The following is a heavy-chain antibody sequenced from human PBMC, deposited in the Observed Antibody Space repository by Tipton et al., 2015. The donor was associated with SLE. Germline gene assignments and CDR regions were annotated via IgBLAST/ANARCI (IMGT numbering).Heavy chain of an antibody. CDR1: GFTFINYA. D-gene: IGHD1-7*01. CDR2: ISPYNGDT. J-gene: IGHJ1*01. Sequence: QSGAEVKKPGASVKVSCKASGFTFINYAFSWVRQAPGQGLEWMGWISPYNGDTKYAQKVQGRLTLTTETSTSTAYMELRSLTSDDSAVYNCARGDWKYDDYFQLWGQGALVTVSS. CDR3: ARGDWKYDDYFQL. V-gene: IGHV1-18*01.